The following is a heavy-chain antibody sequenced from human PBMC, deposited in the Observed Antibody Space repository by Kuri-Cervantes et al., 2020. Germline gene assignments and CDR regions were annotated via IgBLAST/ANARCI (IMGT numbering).Heavy chain of an antibody. CDR2: IYYNGDT. J-gene: IGHJ4*02. V-gene: IGHV4-39*02. CDR1: GGSISSSSYY. D-gene: IGHD3-10*01. Sequence: SETLSLTCSVSGGSISSSSYYWGWIRQPPGKGLEWMGTIYYNGDTYYNPSLKSRVTMPVDTSMNQFSLRLSSVTAADTAVYYCARGLVRGAKRGNFDYWGQGTLVTVSS. CDR3: ARGLVRGAKRGNFDY.